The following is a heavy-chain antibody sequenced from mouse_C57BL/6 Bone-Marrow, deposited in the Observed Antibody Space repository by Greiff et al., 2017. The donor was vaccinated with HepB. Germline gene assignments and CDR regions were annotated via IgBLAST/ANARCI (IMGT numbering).Heavy chain of an antibody. CDR1: GYTFTGYW. CDR3: ARWETAQALYYAMDY. D-gene: IGHD3-2*02. CDR2: ILPGSGST. J-gene: IGHJ4*01. Sequence: VQVVESGAELMKPGASVKLSCKATGYTFTGYWIEWVKQRPGHGLEWIGEILPGSGSTNYNEKFKGKATFTADTSSNTAYIQLSSLTTEDSAIYYCARWETAQALYYAMDYWGQGTSVTVSS. V-gene: IGHV1-9*01.